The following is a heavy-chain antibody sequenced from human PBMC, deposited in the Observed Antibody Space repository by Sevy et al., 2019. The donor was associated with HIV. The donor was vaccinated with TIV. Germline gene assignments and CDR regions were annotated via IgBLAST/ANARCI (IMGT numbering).Heavy chain of an antibody. J-gene: IGHJ4*02. V-gene: IGHV5-51*01. CDR3: ARQGRGLSGYCSGGSCYSPSTYYFDY. Sequence: GESLKISCKGSGYSFTSYWIGWVRQMPGKGLEWMGIIYPGDSDTRYSPSFQGQVTISADKSINTAYLQWGSLKASDTAMYYCARQGRGLSGYCSGGSCYSPSTYYFDYWGQGTLVTVSS. CDR1: GYSFTSYW. CDR2: IYPGDSDT. D-gene: IGHD2-15*01.